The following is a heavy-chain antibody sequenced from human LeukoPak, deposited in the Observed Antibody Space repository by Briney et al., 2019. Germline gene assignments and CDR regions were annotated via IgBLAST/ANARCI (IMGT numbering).Heavy chain of an antibody. CDR3: ARKRAAAGLTDWFDP. V-gene: IGHV4-34*01. Sequence: PSETLSLTCAVYGGSFSGYYWSWIRQPPGKGLEWIGEINHSGSSNYNPSLKSRVTISVDTSKNQFSLKLSSVTAADTAVYYCARKRAAAGLTDWFDPWGQGTLVTVSS. CDR1: GGSFSGYY. CDR2: INHSGSS. J-gene: IGHJ5*02. D-gene: IGHD6-13*01.